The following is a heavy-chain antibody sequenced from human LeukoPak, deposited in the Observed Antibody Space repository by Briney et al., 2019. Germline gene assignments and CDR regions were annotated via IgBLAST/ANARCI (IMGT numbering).Heavy chain of an antibody. CDR2: VYQTGDT. D-gene: IGHD6-19*01. J-gene: IGHJ4*02. CDR1: GGSMNNYY. Sequence: SETLSLTCTVSGGSMNNYYWSWFRRPPGKGLEWIAYVYQTGDTRYNPSLKSRLSISPDTSKNQFSLQLRSVTATDTAVYYCARHPFSAPFDYWGQGVLATVSS. V-gene: IGHV4-59*08. CDR3: ARHPFSAPFDY.